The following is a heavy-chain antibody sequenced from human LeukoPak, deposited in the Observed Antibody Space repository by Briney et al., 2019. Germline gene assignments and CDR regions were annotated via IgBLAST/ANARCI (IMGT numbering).Heavy chain of an antibody. CDR1: GFTFSSYS. CDR2: ISSSSSYI. CDR3: ASPRYSYGYSFDY. Sequence: GGSLRLSCAAPGFTFSSYSMNWVRQAPGKGLEWVSPISSSSSYIYYADSVKGRFTISRDNAKNSLYLQMNSLRAEDTAVYYCASPRYSYGYSFDYWGQGTLVTVSS. V-gene: IGHV3-21*01. D-gene: IGHD5-18*01. J-gene: IGHJ4*02.